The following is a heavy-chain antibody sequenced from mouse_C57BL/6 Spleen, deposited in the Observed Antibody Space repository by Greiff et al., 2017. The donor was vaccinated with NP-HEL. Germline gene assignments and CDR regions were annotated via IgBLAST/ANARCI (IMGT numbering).Heavy chain of an antibody. D-gene: IGHD1-1*01. J-gene: IGHJ4*01. CDR2: ISNGGGST. CDR3: ASSTVVATKAMDY. Sequence: EVKLMESGGGLVQPGGSLKLSCAASGFTFSDYYMYWVRQTPEKRLEWVAYISNGGGSTYYPDTVKGRFTISRDNAKNTLYLQMSRLKSEDTAMYYCASSTVVATKAMDYWGQGTSVTVSS. V-gene: IGHV5-12*01. CDR1: GFTFSDYY.